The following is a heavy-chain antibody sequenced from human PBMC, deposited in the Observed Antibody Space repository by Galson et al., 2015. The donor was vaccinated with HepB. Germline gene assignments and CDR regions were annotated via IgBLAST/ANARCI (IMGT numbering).Heavy chain of an antibody. V-gene: IGHV3-30*18. CDR2: ISYDGSNK. CDR3: AKGENSRGSSWYSYYYYMDV. Sequence: SLRLSCAASGFTFCSYGMHWVRQAPGKGLEWVAVISYDGSNKYYADSVKGRFTISRDNSKNTLYLQMNSLRAEDTAVYYCAKGENSRGSSWYSYYYYMDVWGKGTTVTVSS. D-gene: IGHD6-13*01. J-gene: IGHJ6*03. CDR1: GFTFCSYG.